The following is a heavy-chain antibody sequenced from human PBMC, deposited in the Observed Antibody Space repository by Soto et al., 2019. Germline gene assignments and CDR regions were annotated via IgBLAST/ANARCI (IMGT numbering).Heavy chain of an antibody. V-gene: IGHV3-23*01. D-gene: IGHD3-3*01. CDR1: GFTFSSYA. J-gene: IGHJ6*03. CDR3: AKPPPGGFWTAYSYYMDV. Sequence: EVQLLESGGGLVQPGGSLRLSCAASGFTFSSYAMSWVRQAPGKGLEWVSAISGSGGSTYYADSVKGRFTISRDNSKNTLYLQMNSLRAEDTAVYYCAKPPPGGFWTAYSYYMDVCGKRTTVTVSS. CDR2: ISGSGGST.